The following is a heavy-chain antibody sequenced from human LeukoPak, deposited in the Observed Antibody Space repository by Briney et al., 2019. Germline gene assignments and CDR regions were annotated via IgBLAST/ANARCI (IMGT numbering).Heavy chain of an antibody. CDR1: GYTFTGYY. J-gene: IGHJ6*03. Sequence: ASVKVSCKASGYTFTGYYMHWVRQAPGQGLEWMGWINPNSGGTNYAQKFQGRLTMTRDTSISTAYMELSRLRSDDTAVYYCARTVTFLTGPNYYYYYMDVWGKGTTVTISS. D-gene: IGHD3-9*01. CDR3: ARTVTFLTGPNYYYYYMDV. V-gene: IGHV1-2*02. CDR2: INPNSGGT.